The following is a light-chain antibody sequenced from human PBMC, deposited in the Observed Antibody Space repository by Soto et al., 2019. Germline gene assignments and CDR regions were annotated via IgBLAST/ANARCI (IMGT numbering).Light chain of an antibody. CDR2: DVT. Sequence: QSALTQPASVSGSPGQSITISCTGTSSDVGAYDFVSWYQHSPGKAPKLVTFDVTHRPPGISDRFSGSKSANTASLTISGLQAADEAFYYCSSYTTRSTLVFDGGTKLTVL. J-gene: IGLJ2*01. V-gene: IGLV2-14*01. CDR1: SSDVGAYDF. CDR3: SSYTTRSTLV.